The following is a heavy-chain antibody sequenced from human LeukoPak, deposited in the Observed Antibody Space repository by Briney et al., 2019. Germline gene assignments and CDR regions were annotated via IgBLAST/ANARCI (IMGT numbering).Heavy chain of an antibody. D-gene: IGHD1-26*01. CDR3: ARDDALVGGFDY. CDR1: GFTFSSYS. J-gene: IGHJ4*02. V-gene: IGHV3-21*01. CDR2: ISSSSSYI. Sequence: GSLRLSCAASGFTFSSYSMNWVRQAPGKGLEWVSSISSSSSYIYYADSVKGRFTISRDSAKNSLYLQMNSLRAEDTAVYYCARDDALVGGFDYWGQGTLVTVSS.